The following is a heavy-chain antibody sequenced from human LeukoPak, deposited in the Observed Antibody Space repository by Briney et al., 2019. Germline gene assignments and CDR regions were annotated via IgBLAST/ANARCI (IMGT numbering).Heavy chain of an antibody. CDR2: ISGSGGST. D-gene: IGHD3-3*01. CDR3: AEWRKDGPYFDY. Sequence: PGGSLRLSCAASGFTFSSYAMSWVRQAPGKGLEWVSAISGSGGSTYYADSVKGRFTISRDNSKNTLYLQMNSLRAEDTAVYYCAEWRKDGPYFDYWGQGTLVTVSS. J-gene: IGHJ4*02. V-gene: IGHV3-23*01. CDR1: GFTFSSYA.